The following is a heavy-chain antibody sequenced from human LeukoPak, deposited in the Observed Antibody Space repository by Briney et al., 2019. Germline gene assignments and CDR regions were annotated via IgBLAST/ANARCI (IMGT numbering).Heavy chain of an antibody. V-gene: IGHV3-7*01. CDR3: ARDRLHYDSLTGYPAD. J-gene: IGHJ4*02. D-gene: IGHD3-9*01. Sequence: GGSLRLSCAASGFTFSNYWMSWVRQAPGKGLEWVANINPDGSEEYYVDSVKGRFTISRDNAKNSLYLQMNSLRAEDTAVYYCARDRLHYDSLTGYPADWGQGTLVTVSS. CDR2: INPDGSEE. CDR1: GFTFSNYW.